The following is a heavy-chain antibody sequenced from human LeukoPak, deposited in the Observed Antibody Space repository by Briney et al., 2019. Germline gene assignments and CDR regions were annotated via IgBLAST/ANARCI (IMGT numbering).Heavy chain of an antibody. J-gene: IGHJ4*02. V-gene: IGHV3-20*04. Sequence: PGGSLRLSCAASGFSFDDYGMSWVRQAPGKGLEWVSGISWNGGSTGYADSVKGRFIISRDNAKNSLYLQMNSLRAEDTALYYCAKDIAPRRYYDYVWGSYRYSYFDYWGQGTLVTVSS. CDR3: AKDIAPRRYYDYVWGSYRYSYFDY. CDR1: GFSFDDYG. D-gene: IGHD3-16*02. CDR2: ISWNGGST.